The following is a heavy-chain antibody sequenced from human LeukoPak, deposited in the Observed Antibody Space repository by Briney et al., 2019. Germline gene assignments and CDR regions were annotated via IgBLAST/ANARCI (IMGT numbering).Heavy chain of an antibody. J-gene: IGHJ4*02. Sequence: PGGSLRLSCSASGFTFSSYAMHWVRQAPGKGLEYVSAISSNGGSTYYADSVKGRFTISRDNSKNTLYLQMSSLRAEDTAVYYCVTGDYVWGRYRHFFDYWGQGTLVTVSS. D-gene: IGHD3-16*02. CDR2: ISSNGGST. CDR3: VTGDYVWGRYRHFFDY. CDR1: GFTFSSYA. V-gene: IGHV3-64D*06.